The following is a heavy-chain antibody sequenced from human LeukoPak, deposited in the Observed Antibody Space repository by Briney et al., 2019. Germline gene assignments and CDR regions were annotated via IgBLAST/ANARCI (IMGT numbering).Heavy chain of an antibody. J-gene: IGHJ4*02. CDR2: IYSGDSDT. V-gene: IGHV5-51*01. CDR3: ARRSGGFDY. CDR1: GYSFTTYW. D-gene: IGHD3-16*01. Sequence: GESLKISCQGSGYSFTTYWVGWVRQMPGKDLEWMGIIYSGDSDTRYSPSFQGQVTFSADKSISTAYLQWSSLKASDTAMYYCARRSGGFDYWGQGTLVTVSS.